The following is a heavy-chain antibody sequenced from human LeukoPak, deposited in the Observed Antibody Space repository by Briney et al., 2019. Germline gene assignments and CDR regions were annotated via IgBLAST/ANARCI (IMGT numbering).Heavy chain of an antibody. V-gene: IGHV4-59*12. CDR2: ISYSGST. D-gene: IGHD2-2*02. CDR1: GGSISSYY. Sequence: PSETLSLTCTVSGGSISSYYWSWIRQPPGKGLEWIGYISYSGSTNFNPSLKSRVTISVDTSKNQFSLKLSSVTAADTAVYYCARTYQVPAAIPYWGQGTLVTVSS. CDR3: ARTYQVPAAIPY. J-gene: IGHJ4*02.